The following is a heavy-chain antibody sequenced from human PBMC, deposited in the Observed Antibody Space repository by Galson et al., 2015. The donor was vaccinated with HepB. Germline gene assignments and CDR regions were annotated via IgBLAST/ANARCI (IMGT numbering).Heavy chain of an antibody. V-gene: IGHV3-74*01. D-gene: IGHD3-10*01. CDR3: ARDNVITMVRGDI. Sequence: SLRLSCAASGFTFSSYWMHWVRQAPGKGLVWVSRINSDGSSTSYADSVKGRFTISRDNAKNTLYLQMNSLRAEDTAVYYCARDNVITMVRGDIWGQGTMVTVSS. J-gene: IGHJ3*02. CDR2: INSDGSST. CDR1: GFTFSSYW.